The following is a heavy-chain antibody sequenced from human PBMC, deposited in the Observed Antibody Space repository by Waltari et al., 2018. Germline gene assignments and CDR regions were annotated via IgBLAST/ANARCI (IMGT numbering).Heavy chain of an antibody. CDR1: GGSFSGYY. CDR3: ARDTYYDFWSGYYTGDYFDY. J-gene: IGHJ4*02. Sequence: QVQLQQWGAGLLKPSETLSLTCAVYGGSFSGYYWSWIRQPPGKGLEWIGEIDHSGSTNNNPSLKSRVTISVDTSKNQFSLKLSSVTAADTAVYYCARDTYYDFWSGYYTGDYFDYWGQGTLVTVSS. D-gene: IGHD3-3*01. V-gene: IGHV4-34*01. CDR2: IDHSGST.